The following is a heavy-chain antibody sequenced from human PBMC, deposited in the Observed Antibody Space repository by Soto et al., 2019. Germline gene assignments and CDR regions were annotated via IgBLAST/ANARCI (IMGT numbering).Heavy chain of an antibody. V-gene: IGHV3-48*01. D-gene: IGHD7-27*01. CDR3: AKEAWGAPFDY. J-gene: IGHJ4*02. Sequence: GGSLRLSCAASGFTFSSYSMNCVRQGPGKGLEWVADISSGGSNKYYADSVKGRFTISRDNSKNTLYLQMNSLRAEDTAVYYCAKEAWGAPFDYSGQGTLVTVSS. CDR1: GFTFSSYS. CDR2: ISSGGSNK.